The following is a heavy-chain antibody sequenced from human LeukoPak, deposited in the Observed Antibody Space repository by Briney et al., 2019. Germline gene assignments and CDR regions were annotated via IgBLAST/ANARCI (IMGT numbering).Heavy chain of an antibody. CDR3: AKETPFGGGVRPRQPYFDY. CDR1: GFTFSSYA. D-gene: IGHD2-15*01. J-gene: IGHJ4*02. V-gene: IGHV3-23*01. Sequence: PGGSLRLSCAASGFTFSSYAMSWVRQAPGKGLEWVSAISGSGGSTYYADSVKGRFTISRDNSKNTLYLQMNSLRAEDTAVYYCAKETPFGGGVRPRQPYFDYWGQGTLVTVSS. CDR2: ISGSGGST.